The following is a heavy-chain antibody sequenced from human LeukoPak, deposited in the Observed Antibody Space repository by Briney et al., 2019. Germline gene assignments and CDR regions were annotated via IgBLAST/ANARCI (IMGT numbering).Heavy chain of an antibody. CDR1: GFTFSRHW. Sequence: GGSLRLSCAASGFTFSRHWMSWVRQAPGKGLEWVANIKQDGSEKYYVDSVKGRFTISRDNAKSSLYLQMDSLGAEDTAVYYCARAIGKSEGYWGQGTLVTVSS. CDR3: ARAIGKSEGY. V-gene: IGHV3-7*01. J-gene: IGHJ4*02. CDR2: IKQDGSEK. D-gene: IGHD4-23*01.